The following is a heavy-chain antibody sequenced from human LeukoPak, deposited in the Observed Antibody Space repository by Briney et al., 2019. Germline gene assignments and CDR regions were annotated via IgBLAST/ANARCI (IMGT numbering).Heavy chain of an antibody. J-gene: IGHJ4*02. CDR3: AKDGVGATSLDC. Sequence: PGGSLRLSCAASGFTFSRYGMHWVRQAPGKGLEWVAVIWHDGSYEYYADSVKGRFTISRDSSKNTLYLQMNSLRAEDTAVCYCAKDGVGATSLDCWGQGTLVTVSS. D-gene: IGHD1-26*01. CDR2: IWHDGSYE. V-gene: IGHV3-33*06. CDR1: GFTFSRYG.